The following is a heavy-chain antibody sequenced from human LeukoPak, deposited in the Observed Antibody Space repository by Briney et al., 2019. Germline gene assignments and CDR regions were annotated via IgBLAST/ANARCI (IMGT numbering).Heavy chain of an antibody. D-gene: IGHD2-21*01. J-gene: IGHJ4*02. CDR2: ISGNGGST. Sequence: PGGSLRLSCAASGFTFSSYAMSWVRQAPGKGLEWVSGISGNGGSTYYADPVKGRFTISRDNSKNTLYLQMNSLRAEDTALYYCAKGSVIVVVSGIIQDYWGQGTLVTVSS. V-gene: IGHV3-23*01. CDR3: AKGSVIVVVSGIIQDY. CDR1: GFTFSSYA.